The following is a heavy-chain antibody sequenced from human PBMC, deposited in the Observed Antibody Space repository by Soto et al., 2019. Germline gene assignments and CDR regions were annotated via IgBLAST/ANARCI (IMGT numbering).Heavy chain of an antibody. CDR3: ARGFYDFWSGYSPPYYYYGMDV. Sequence: ASVKICCKASGYTFTSYDSNCVRQATGQGLEWMGWMNPNSGNTGYAQKFQGRVTMTRNTSISTAYMELSSLRSEDTAVYYCARGFYDFWSGYSPPYYYYGMDVWGQGTTVTVSS. CDR1: GYTFTSYD. V-gene: IGHV1-8*01. CDR2: MNPNSGNT. D-gene: IGHD3-3*01. J-gene: IGHJ6*02.